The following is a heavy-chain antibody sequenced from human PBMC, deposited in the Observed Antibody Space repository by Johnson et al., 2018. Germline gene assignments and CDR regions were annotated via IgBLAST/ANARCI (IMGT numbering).Heavy chain of an antibody. V-gene: IGHV3-30*18. Sequence: VQLVESGGGLVQPGGSLRLSCIASGFTFSSYGMHWVRPAPGKGLEWVAVISYDGSNKYYADSVKGRFTISRDNSKNTLYLQMNSLRAEETAVYSCAKAKVTGGTDSEPRSSYYYYYYMDVWGKWPTDTVAS. CDR3: AKAKVTGGTDSEPRSSYYYYYYMDV. D-gene: IGHD1-26*01. CDR2: ISYDGSNK. J-gene: IGHJ6*03. CDR1: GFTFSSYG.